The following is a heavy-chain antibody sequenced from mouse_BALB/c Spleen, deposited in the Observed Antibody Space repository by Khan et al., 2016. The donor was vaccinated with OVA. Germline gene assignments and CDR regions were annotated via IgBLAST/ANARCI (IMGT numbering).Heavy chain of an antibody. Sequence: VQLKQSGPELVKPGASVKISCKASGYSFTGYFMNWVMQSPGKSLEWIGRINPHIGETFYNQKFKGKATLTVDESSSTAHMELRSLASEDSAVYYCARNYGSDFGYWGQGTPLTVSS. J-gene: IGHJ2*01. V-gene: IGHV1-20*02. CDR3: ARNYGSDFGY. D-gene: IGHD1-1*01. CDR1: GYSFTGYF. CDR2: INPHIGET.